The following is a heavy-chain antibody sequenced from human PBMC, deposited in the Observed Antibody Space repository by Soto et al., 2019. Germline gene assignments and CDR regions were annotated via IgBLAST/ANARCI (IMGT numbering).Heavy chain of an antibody. J-gene: IGHJ5*02. Sequence: SETLSLTCTVSGGSISSGGYYWSWIRQHPGKGLEWIGCIYYSGSTYYNPSLKSRVTISVDTSKNQFSLKLSSVTAADTAVYYCARDSGYSSSWGFDPWGQGTLVTVSS. V-gene: IGHV4-31*03. D-gene: IGHD6-13*01. CDR2: IYYSGST. CDR1: GGSISSGGYY. CDR3: ARDSGYSSSWGFDP.